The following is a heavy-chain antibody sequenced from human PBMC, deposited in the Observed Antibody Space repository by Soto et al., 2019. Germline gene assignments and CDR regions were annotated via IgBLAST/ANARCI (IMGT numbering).Heavy chain of an antibody. CDR2: ISGGGSSI. CDR3: AKGATVTSLVDY. J-gene: IGHJ4*02. D-gene: IGHD4-17*01. CDR1: GFAFSTYA. V-gene: IGHV3-23*04. Sequence: VQLVESGGGLVQPGGSLRLSCAASGFAFSTYAMTWVRQAPGKGLEWVSGISGGGSSISYADSVKGRFTISRDNSKNTLYLQMNSLRADDTAIYYCAKGATVTSLVDYWGQGTLVTVSS.